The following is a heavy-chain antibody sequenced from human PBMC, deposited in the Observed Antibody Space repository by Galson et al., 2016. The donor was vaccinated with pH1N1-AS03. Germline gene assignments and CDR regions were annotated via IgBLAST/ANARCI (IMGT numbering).Heavy chain of an antibody. CDR2: SEAMVGLA. CDR3: ARVSGEDGRGGYKGASAMDA. CDR1: GGTLISYI. Sequence: SVNVSCKASGGTLISYIMNLVRQAWGQVLVCMGRSEAMVGLAVEAQHCVCRVTITADKSTSTVYMELGSLRSEDTAVYYCARVSGEDGRGGYKGASAMDAWGQGTTVTVSS. J-gene: IGHJ6*02. V-gene: IGHV1-69*02. D-gene: IGHD5-24*01.